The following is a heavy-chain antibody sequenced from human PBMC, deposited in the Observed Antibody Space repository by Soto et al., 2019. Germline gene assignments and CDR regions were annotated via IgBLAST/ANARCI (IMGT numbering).Heavy chain of an antibody. CDR2: ISAYNGNT. Sequence: ASVKVSWKASGYTFTSYGISWVRQAPGQGLEWMGWISAYNGNTNYAQKLQGRVTMTTDTSTSTAYMELRSLRSDDTAVYYCARSITMVRGVIIKDYHSYGMDVWGQGTTVTVSS. CDR3: ARSITMVRGVIIKDYHSYGMDV. V-gene: IGHV1-18*01. D-gene: IGHD3-10*01. J-gene: IGHJ6*02. CDR1: GYTFTSYG.